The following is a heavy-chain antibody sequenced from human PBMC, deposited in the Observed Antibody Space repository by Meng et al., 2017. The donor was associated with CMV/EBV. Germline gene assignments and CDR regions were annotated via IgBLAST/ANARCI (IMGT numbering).Heavy chain of an antibody. Sequence: GGSLRLSCKASGYTFTSYGISWVRQAPGQGLEWMGWISAYNGNTNYAQKLQGRVTMTTDTSTSTAYMELRSLRSDDTAVYYCARDQPIVGAREPYYYYGMDVWGQGTTVTVSS. CDR2: ISAYNGNT. D-gene: IGHD1-26*01. CDR1: GYTFTSYG. J-gene: IGHJ6*02. V-gene: IGHV1-18*01. CDR3: ARDQPIVGAREPYYYYGMDV.